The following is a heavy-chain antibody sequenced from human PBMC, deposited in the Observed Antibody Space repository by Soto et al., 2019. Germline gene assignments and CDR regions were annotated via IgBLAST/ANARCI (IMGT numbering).Heavy chain of an antibody. V-gene: IGHV1-3*01. CDR3: ARGSQYAVRGVILTGYFDL. CDR1: GYTFTSYA. J-gene: IGHJ2*01. D-gene: IGHD3-10*01. Sequence: GASVKVSCKASGYTFTSYAMHWVRQAPGQRLEWMGWINAGNGNTKYSQKFQGRVTITRDTSASTAYMELSSLRSEDTAVYYCARGSQYAVRGVILTGYFDLWGRGTLVTVSS. CDR2: INAGNGNT.